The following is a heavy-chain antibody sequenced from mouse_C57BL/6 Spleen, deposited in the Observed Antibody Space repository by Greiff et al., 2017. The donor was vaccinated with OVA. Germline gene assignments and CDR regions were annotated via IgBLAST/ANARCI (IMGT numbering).Heavy chain of an antibody. D-gene: IGHD2-3*01. Sequence: VQLQQSGAELARPGASVKLSCKASGYTFTSYGISWVKQRTGQGLEWIGEIYPRSGNTDYNEQFTGKATLTADKSSSTAYMELRSLTSEDSAGYFCARGGLNDGCYNWYGDVWGTGTTVTVSS. CDR2: IYPRSGNT. J-gene: IGHJ1*03. CDR3: ARGGLNDGCYNWYGDV. CDR1: GYTFTSYG. V-gene: IGHV1-81*01.